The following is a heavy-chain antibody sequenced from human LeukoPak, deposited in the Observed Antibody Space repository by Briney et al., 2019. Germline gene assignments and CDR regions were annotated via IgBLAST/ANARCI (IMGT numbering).Heavy chain of an antibody. Sequence: GASVKVSCKASGYTFTSYGISWVRQAPGQGLEWMGWISAYNGNTNYAQKLQGRVTMTTDTSTSTAYMELRSLRSDDTAVYYCARDSSGSYPRTATYYYYYMDVWGKGTTVTVSS. V-gene: IGHV1-18*01. CDR3: ARDSSGSYPRTATYYYYYMDV. D-gene: IGHD1-26*01. CDR1: GYTFTSYG. J-gene: IGHJ6*03. CDR2: ISAYNGNT.